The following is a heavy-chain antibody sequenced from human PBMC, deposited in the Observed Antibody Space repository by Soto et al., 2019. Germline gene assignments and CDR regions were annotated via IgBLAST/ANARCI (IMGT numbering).Heavy chain of an antibody. V-gene: IGHV4-34*01. D-gene: IGHD2-2*01. CDR2: INHSGST. CDR3: ATSNTTCPGCYS. CDR1: GGSFSGYY. J-gene: IGHJ5*02. Sequence: SETLSLTCAVYGGSFSGYYWSWIRQPPGKGLEWIGEINHSGSTNYNPSLKSRVTISVDTSKNQFSLKLSSVTAADTAIYYCATSNTTCPGCYSWGQGTLVTVSS.